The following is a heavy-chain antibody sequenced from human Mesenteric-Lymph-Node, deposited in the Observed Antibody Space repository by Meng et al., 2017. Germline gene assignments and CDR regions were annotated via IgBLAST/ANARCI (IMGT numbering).Heavy chain of an antibody. V-gene: IGHV4-59*01. J-gene: IGHJ5*02. D-gene: IGHD3-10*01. CDR3: ARSLWFGELIANWFDP. CDR1: GGSISSYY. Sequence: GSLRLSCTVSGGSISSYYWSWIRQPPGKGLEWIGYIYYSGSTNYNPSLKSRVTISVDTSKNQFSLKLSSVTAADTAVYYCARSLWFGELIANWFDPWGQGTLVTVSS. CDR2: IYYSGST.